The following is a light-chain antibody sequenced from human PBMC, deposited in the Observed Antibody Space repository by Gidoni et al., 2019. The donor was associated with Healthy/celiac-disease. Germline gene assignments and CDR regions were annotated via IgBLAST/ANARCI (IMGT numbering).Light chain of an antibody. CDR1: SSDVGSYNL. J-gene: IGLJ3*02. CDR3: CSYAGSSTLV. CDR2: EGS. Sequence: QSALTQPASVSGSPGQSITISCTGTSSDVGSYNLVPWYQQHPGKAPKLMIYEGSKRPSGVSNRFSCSKSCNTASLTISGLQAEDEADYYCCSYAGSSTLVFGGGTKLTVL. V-gene: IGLV2-23*01.